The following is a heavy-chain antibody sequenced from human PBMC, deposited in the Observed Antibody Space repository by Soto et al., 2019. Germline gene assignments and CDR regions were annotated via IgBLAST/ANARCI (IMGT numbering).Heavy chain of an antibody. V-gene: IGHV1-2*02. CDR1: GYTFAAYY. CDR2: INPTSGGT. J-gene: IGHJ4*02. Sequence: ASVKVSCKTSGYTFAAYYIHWIRQAPGQGLEWMGWINPTSGGTVYAQNFQDRVTMTRDTSISAAYMELRRLNSDDTAVYYCARDPDYGDYWGYFFDSWGQGTPVTVSS. D-gene: IGHD4-17*01. CDR3: ARDPDYGDYWGYFFDS.